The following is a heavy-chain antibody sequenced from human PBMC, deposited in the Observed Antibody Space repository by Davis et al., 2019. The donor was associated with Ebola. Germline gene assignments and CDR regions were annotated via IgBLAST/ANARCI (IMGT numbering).Heavy chain of an antibody. CDR2: INYSGST. Sequence: ESLKISCAVYGGSFSGYYWTWIRQPPGKGLEWIGEINYSGSTNYNPSLKSRVTISVDTSKNQFSLKLSSVTAADTAVYYCARGGGFGGYGMDVWGQGTTVTVSS. CDR1: GGSFSGYY. D-gene: IGHD3-10*01. J-gene: IGHJ6*02. V-gene: IGHV4-34*01. CDR3: ARGGGFGGYGMDV.